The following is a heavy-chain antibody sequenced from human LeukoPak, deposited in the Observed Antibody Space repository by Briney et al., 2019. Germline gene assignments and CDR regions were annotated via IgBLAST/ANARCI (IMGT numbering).Heavy chain of an antibody. J-gene: IGHJ4*02. CDR1: GYAFTSYG. CDR2: ISAYNGNT. Sequence: GASVKVSCKASGYAFTSYGISWVRQAPGQGLEWMGWISAYNGNTNYAQKLQGRVTMTTDTSTSTAYMELRSLRSDDTAVYYCARVRYSGYDNAFDYWGQGSLVTVSS. D-gene: IGHD5-12*01. V-gene: IGHV1-18*04. CDR3: ARVRYSGYDNAFDY.